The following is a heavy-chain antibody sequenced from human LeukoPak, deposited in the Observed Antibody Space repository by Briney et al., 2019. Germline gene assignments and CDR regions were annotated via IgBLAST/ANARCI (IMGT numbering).Heavy chain of an antibody. J-gene: IGHJ3*01. D-gene: IGHD3-22*01. CDR1: GFTFSSYS. CDR2: ISSSSNYI. CDR3: ARDLGYYDSSGFP. V-gene: IGHV3-21*01. Sequence: RTGGSLRLSCAASGFTFSSYSMNWVRQAPGKGLEWVSSISSSSNYIYYADSVKGRFTISRDNAKNSLFLQMTSLRAEDTAAYYCARDLGYYDSSGFPWGQGTMVTVSS.